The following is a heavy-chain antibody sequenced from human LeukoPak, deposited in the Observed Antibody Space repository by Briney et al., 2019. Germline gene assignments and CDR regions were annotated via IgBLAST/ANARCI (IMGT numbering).Heavy chain of an antibody. D-gene: IGHD3-10*01. Sequence: PGGSLRLSCAASGFTFDDYGMSWVRQAPGKGLEWVSGINWNGGSTGYAGSVKGRFTISRDNAKNSLYLQMNSLRAEDTALYYCARDEGYYGSGSWVDAFDIWGQGTMVTVSS. J-gene: IGHJ3*02. CDR2: INWNGGST. V-gene: IGHV3-20*04. CDR1: GFTFDDYG. CDR3: ARDEGYYGSGSWVDAFDI.